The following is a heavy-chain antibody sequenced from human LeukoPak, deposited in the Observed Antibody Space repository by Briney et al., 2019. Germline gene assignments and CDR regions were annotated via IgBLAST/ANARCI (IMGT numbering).Heavy chain of an antibody. D-gene: IGHD3-22*01. CDR2: INPSGGST. Sequence: ASVKVSCTASGYTFTSYYMHWVRQAPGQGLEWMGIINPSGGSTSYAQKFQGRVTMTRDTSTSTVYMELSSLRSEDTAVYYCAREYYYDSSGYDENAFDIWGQGTMVTVSS. V-gene: IGHV1-46*01. CDR1: GYTFTSYY. J-gene: IGHJ3*02. CDR3: AREYYYDSSGYDENAFDI.